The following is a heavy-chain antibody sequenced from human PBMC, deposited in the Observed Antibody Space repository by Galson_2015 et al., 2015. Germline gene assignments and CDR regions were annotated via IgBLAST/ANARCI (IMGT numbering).Heavy chain of an antibody. CDR3: ARGVAAPAPDF. Sequence: SVKVSCKASGYTFTNYDINWVRQAAGQGLEWVGWMNPKSGNTGYAQKFQGRLTMTRNTSISTAYMELSRLTADDTADYYCARGVAAPAPDFWGQGSLVIVSS. J-gene: IGHJ4*02. V-gene: IGHV1-8*02. D-gene: IGHD6-6*01. CDR2: MNPKSGNT. CDR1: GYTFTNYD.